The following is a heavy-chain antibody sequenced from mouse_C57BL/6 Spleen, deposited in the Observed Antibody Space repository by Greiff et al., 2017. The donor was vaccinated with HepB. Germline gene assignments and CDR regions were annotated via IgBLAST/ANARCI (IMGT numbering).Heavy chain of an antibody. CDR2: ISDGGSYT. Sequence: DVKLVESGGGLVKPGGSLKLSCAASGFTFSSYAMSWVRQTPEKRLEWVATISDGGSYTYYPDNVKGRFTISRDNAKNNLYLQMSHLKSEDTAMYYCARVWSYYFDYWGQGTTLTVSS. V-gene: IGHV5-4*03. CDR3: ARVWSYYFDY. CDR1: GFTFSSYA. D-gene: IGHD2-10*02. J-gene: IGHJ2*01.